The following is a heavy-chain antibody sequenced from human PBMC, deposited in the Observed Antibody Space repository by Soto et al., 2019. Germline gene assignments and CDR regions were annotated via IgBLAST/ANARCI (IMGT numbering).Heavy chain of an antibody. Sequence: PSETLSLTCTVSGGSISSYYWSWIRQPPGKGLEWIGYIYYSGSTNYNSSLKSRVTISVDTSKNQFSLKLSSVTAADTAVYYCARQVQDFSGPGSYYFDSWGQGTLVTVSS. J-gene: IGHJ4*02. CDR2: IYYSGST. CDR3: ARQVQDFSGPGSYYFDS. CDR1: GGSISSYY. V-gene: IGHV4-59*01. D-gene: IGHD3-10*01.